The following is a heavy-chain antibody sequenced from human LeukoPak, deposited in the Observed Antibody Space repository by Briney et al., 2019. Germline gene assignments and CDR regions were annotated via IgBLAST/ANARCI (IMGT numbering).Heavy chain of an antibody. CDR3: AELGITMIGGV. D-gene: IGHD3-10*02. V-gene: IGHV3-30*02. Sequence: GGSLRLSCAASGFSFNNYGMHWVRHTPSKGLEWVAFIRFDETEKFYADSVKGRFTISRDNAKNSLYLQMNSLRAEDTAVYYCAELGITMIGGVWGKGTTVTISS. CDR2: IRFDETEK. J-gene: IGHJ6*04. CDR1: GFSFNNYG.